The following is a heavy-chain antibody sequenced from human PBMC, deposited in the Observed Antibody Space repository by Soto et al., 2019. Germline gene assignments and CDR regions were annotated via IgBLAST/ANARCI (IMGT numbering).Heavy chain of an antibody. CDR1: GFTFSDYY. V-gene: IGHV3-11*06. Sequence: QLQLVESGGGLVKPGGSLTLSCAASGFTFSDYYMTWIRQAPGKGLEWVSYISSSSSYIYYADSVKGRFTISRDNAKNSLYLQMNSLRAEDTAVYYCARELVAARQGKQGFDYWGQGTLVTVSS. CDR3: ARELVAARQGKQGFDY. CDR2: ISSSSSYI. J-gene: IGHJ4*02. D-gene: IGHD6-6*01.